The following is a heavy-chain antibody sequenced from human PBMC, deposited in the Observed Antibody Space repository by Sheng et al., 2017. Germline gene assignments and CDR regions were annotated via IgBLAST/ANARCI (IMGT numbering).Heavy chain of an antibody. CDR2: IYTSGST. D-gene: IGHD6-13*01. V-gene: IGHV4-61*02. J-gene: IGHJ5*02. Sequence: QVQLHESGPGLVKPSQTLSLTCTVSGGSISSGSYYWSWIRQPAGKGLEWIGRIYTSGSTNYNPSLKSRVTISVDTSKNQFSLKLSSVTAADTAVYYCARGIAAAGTVGVWFDPWGQGTLVTVSS. CDR1: GGSISSGSYY. CDR3: ARGIAAAGTVGVWFDP.